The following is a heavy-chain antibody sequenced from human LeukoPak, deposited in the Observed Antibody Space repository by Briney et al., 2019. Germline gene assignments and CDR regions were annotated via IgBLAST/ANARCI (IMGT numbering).Heavy chain of an antibody. J-gene: IGHJ4*02. CDR2: IKQDGSGK. CDR3: ARDEVGYFDH. CDR1: GFTFSRSW. Sequence: GGSLRLSCAASGFTFSRSWMTWVRQAPGKGLECVANIKQDGSGKHYVDSVKGRFTISRDNGKNSLYLQMNSLRAEDTAVYYCARDEVGYFDHWGQGTLVTVSS. V-gene: IGHV3-7*01.